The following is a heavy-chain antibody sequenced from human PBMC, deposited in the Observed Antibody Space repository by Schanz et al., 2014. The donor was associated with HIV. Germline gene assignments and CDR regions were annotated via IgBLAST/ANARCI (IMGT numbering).Heavy chain of an antibody. CDR1: GLTFSSSI. CDR3: ARELLTGGSCFNY. CDR2: ISYDGSIK. D-gene: IGHD2-15*01. J-gene: IGHJ4*02. Sequence: QVQLVESGGGVVQPGRSLRLSCTASGLTFSSSIMHWVRQAPGKGLEWVAVISYDGSIKEYADSVKGRFTISRDNAKNSLYLQMNSLRVDDTAVYYCARELLTGGSCFNYWGQGAVVTVSP. V-gene: IGHV3-30*03.